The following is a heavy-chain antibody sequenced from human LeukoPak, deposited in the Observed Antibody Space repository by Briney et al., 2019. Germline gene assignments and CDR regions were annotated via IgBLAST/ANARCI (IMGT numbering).Heavy chain of an antibody. CDR3: ARDHFPYSSSWSFDY. D-gene: IGHD6-13*01. Sequence: ASVKVSCKASGYTFTSYGISWVRQAPGQGLEWMGWISAYNGNTNYAQKLQGRVTMTTDTSTSTAYMELRSLRSDDTAVYYCARDHFPYSSSWSFDYWGQGTLVTVSS. V-gene: IGHV1-18*01. CDR2: ISAYNGNT. J-gene: IGHJ4*02. CDR1: GYTFTSYG.